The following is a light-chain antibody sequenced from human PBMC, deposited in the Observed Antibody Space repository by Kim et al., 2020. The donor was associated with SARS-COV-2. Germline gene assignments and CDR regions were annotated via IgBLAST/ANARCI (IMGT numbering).Light chain of an antibody. J-gene: IGKJ4*01. CDR3: QQADSFPIT. CDR2: TAS. CDR1: QGISTW. V-gene: IGKV1-12*01. Sequence: ASVGDRVTITGRASQGISTWLAWYQQKPGKAPNLLIYTASSLQSGVPSRFSGSGSGTDFTLTISSLQPEDFATYYCQQADSFPITFGGGTKVDIK.